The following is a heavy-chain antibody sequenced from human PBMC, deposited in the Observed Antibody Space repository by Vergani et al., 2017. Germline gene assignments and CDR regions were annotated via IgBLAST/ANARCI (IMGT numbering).Heavy chain of an antibody. CDR2: MNPNSGNT. V-gene: IGHV1-8*01. CDR1: GYTFTSYD. Sequence: QVQLVQSGAVVKKPGASVKVSCKASGYTFTSYDINWVRQATGQGLEWMGWMNPNSGNTGYAQKFQGRVTMTRNTSISTAYMELSSLRSEDTAVYYCARGRYYDFWSGFNTETDYMDVWGKGTTVTVSS. D-gene: IGHD3-3*01. CDR3: ARGRYYDFWSGFNTETDYMDV. J-gene: IGHJ6*03.